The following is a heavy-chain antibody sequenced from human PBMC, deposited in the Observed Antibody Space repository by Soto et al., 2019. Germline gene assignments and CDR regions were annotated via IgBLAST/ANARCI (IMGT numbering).Heavy chain of an antibody. J-gene: IGHJ6*02. D-gene: IGHD2-2*01. CDR1: GDTFKKFA. CDR2: IIPMFGTT. CDR3: ARGVVPAAGAAPHYFPDGVDV. V-gene: IGHV1-69*06. Sequence: QVQLVQSGPEVKKPGSSVKVSCKTSGDTFKKFAISWVRQAPGQGPEWMGGIIPMFGTTKYTQKFQGRVTFTADKSTGSAYMEMNSLMSGDTATYFCARGVVPAAGAAPHYFPDGVDVWGQGTTVTVSS.